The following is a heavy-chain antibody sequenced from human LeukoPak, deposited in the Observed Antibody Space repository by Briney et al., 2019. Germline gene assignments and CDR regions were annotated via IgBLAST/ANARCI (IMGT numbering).Heavy chain of an antibody. D-gene: IGHD1-1*01. Sequence: ASETVSCKASGYTFTVYYMHWVRQAPGQGLEWMGWINPNSGGTNYAQKFQGRVTMTRDTSINTAYMELSRLTSDDTAVYYCARDLNWNQGHFDYWGQGTLVTVSS. CDR2: INPNSGGT. V-gene: IGHV1-2*02. CDR3: ARDLNWNQGHFDY. CDR1: GYTFTVYY. J-gene: IGHJ4*02.